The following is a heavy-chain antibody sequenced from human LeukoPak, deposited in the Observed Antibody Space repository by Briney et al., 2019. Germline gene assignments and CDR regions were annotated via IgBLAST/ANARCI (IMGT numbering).Heavy chain of an antibody. D-gene: IGHD4-17*01. V-gene: IGHV3-30*04. J-gene: IGHJ4*02. CDR3: ARDDAVTTSSPFDY. CDR2: ISYDGSDK. CDR1: GFTFSSYA. Sequence: PGGSLRLSCAASGFTFSSYAMHWVRQAPGKGLEWVTVISYDGSDKYYADSVKGRFTISRDNSKNTLYLQLNSLRAEDTAVYYCARDDAVTTSSPFDYWGQGTLVTVSS.